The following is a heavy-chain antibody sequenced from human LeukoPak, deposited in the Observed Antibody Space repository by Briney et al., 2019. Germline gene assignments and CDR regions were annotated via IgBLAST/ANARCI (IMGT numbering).Heavy chain of an antibody. D-gene: IGHD3/OR15-3a*01. CDR1: GFTLSSYA. V-gene: IGHV3-23*01. CDR3: TKDRTGGWCPDS. J-gene: IGHJ4*02. CDR2: ISGSGGST. Sequence: GGSLRLSCAASGFTLSSYAMSWVRQAPGKGLEWVSAISGSGGSTYYADSVKGRFTISRDNSKNTLYLQMNSLRAEDTAVYYCTKDRTGGWCPDSWGQGTLVTVSS.